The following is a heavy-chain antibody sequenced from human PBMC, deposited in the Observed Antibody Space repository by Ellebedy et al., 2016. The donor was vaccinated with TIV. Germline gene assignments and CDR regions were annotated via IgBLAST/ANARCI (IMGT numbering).Heavy chain of an antibody. CDR1: GVSISRYY. CDR2: IYYSGST. J-gene: IGHJ4*02. Sequence: MPSETLSLTCTVSGVSISRYYWSWIRQPPGKGLEWIGHIYYSGSTNYNPSLKSRVTISVDTSKNQFSLELSSVTAADTAVYYCARGGASSKYFDYWGQGTLVTVSS. CDR3: ARGGASSKYFDY. V-gene: IGHV4-59*01.